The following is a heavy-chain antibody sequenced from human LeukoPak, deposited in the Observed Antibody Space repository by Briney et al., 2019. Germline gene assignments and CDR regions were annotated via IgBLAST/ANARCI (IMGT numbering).Heavy chain of an antibody. J-gene: IGHJ4*02. CDR1: GGSISTYY. CDR2: IYYSGST. V-gene: IGHV4-59*01. D-gene: IGHD5-18*01. CDR3: AREGGYSYGDAPLHFDY. Sequence: SETLSLTCTVSGGSISTYYWSWIRQPPGKGLEWIGYIYYSGSTNYNPSLKSRVTISVDTSKNQFSLKLSSVTAADTAVYYCAREGGYSYGDAPLHFDYWGQGTLVTVSS.